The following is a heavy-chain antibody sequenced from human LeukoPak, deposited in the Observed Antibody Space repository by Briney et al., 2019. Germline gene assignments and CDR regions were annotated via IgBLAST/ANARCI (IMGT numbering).Heavy chain of an antibody. CDR2: ISGNSLGI. J-gene: IGHJ4*02. D-gene: IGHD3-22*01. V-gene: IGHV3-23*01. Sequence: GGSLRLSCLASGFTFDNYAMSWVRQAPGKGLEWVSSISGNSLGIYYADSVKGRFTISRDNSKNTLYLQMNSLRAEDTAVYYCAKDQYYYDSSGYYPDYWGQGTLVTVSS. CDR3: AKDQYYYDSSGYYPDY. CDR1: GFTFDNYA.